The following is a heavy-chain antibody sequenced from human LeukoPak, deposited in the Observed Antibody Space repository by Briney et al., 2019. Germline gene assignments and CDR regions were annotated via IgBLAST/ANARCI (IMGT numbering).Heavy chain of an antibody. CDR1: GFTFSSLW. V-gene: IGHV3-7*01. CDR2: INQDGGTT. Sequence: GGSLRLSCAASGFTFSSLWMSWVRQAPVRGPEWVANINQDGGTTYYVASVKGRFTISRDNAKNSLSLQMSSLRAEDTAVYYCTKDRQGPNQYHMDVWGKGTTVTVSS. CDR3: TKDRQGPNQYHMDV. J-gene: IGHJ6*03.